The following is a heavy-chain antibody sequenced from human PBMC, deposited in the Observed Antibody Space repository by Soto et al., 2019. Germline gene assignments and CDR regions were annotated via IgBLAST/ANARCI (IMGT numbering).Heavy chain of an antibody. Sequence: ASVKVSCKASGYSFANYGIHWVRQAPGQRLEWMGWINAGNGNTKYSQKFQGRVTITRDTSASTAYMELSSLRSEDTAVYYCVRDSPIGSTFSGYDGIDYWGQGTLVTVSS. V-gene: IGHV1-3*01. CDR1: GYSFANYG. J-gene: IGHJ4*02. CDR3: VRDSPIGSTFSGYDGIDY. D-gene: IGHD5-12*01. CDR2: INAGNGNT.